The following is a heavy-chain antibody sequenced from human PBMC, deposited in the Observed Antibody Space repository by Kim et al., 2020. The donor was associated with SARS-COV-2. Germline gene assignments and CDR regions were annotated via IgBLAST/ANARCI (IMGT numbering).Heavy chain of an antibody. Sequence: PGSVKGRFTISRENAKNSLYLQMNSLRAGDTAVYYCARATHYYDSSGYDYWGQGTLVTVSS. CDR3: ARATHYYDSSGYDY. J-gene: IGHJ4*02. D-gene: IGHD3-22*01. V-gene: IGHV3-13*01.